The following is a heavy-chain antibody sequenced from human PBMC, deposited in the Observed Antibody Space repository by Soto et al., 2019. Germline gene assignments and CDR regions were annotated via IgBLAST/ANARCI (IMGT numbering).Heavy chain of an antibody. V-gene: IGHV1-3*01. CDR1: GYTFTSYA. J-gene: IGHJ4*02. CDR2: INAGNGNT. CDR3: AREPNYFDY. Sequence: ASVKVSCKASGYTFTSYAMHWVRQAPGQRLEWMGWINAGNGNTKYAQKLQGRVTMTTDTSTSTAYMELRSLRSDDTDVYYCAREPNYFDYWGQGTLVTVSS.